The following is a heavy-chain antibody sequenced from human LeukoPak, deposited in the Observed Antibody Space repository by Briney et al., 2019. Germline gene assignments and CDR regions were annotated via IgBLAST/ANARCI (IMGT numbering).Heavy chain of an antibody. V-gene: IGHV4-30-2*01. Sequence: KPSHTLSLTCAVSVGSITGGGYSWSSIRQPPGKGLEWVGYTYHIVSAYYNPSLKSRVTISVDRSKNQFSLKLSSVTAADTAVYYCARGYNYDILTGQMRPYGMDVWGQGTTVTVSS. CDR1: VGSITGGGYS. J-gene: IGHJ6*02. CDR3: ARGYNYDILTGQMRPYGMDV. CDR2: TYHIVSA. D-gene: IGHD3-9*01.